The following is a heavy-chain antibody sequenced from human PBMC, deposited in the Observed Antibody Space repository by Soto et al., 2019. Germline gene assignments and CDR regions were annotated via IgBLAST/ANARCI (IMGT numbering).Heavy chain of an antibody. V-gene: IGHV3-23*01. Sequence: GGSLRLSCAASGFTFSSYAMSWVRQAPGKGLEWVSAISGSGGSTYYADSVKGRFTISRDNSKNTLYLQMNSLRAEDTAVYYCAKGPPVWRPREAYYYYYMDVWGKGTTVTVSS. CDR2: ISGSGGST. D-gene: IGHD1-1*01. CDR1: GFTFSSYA. CDR3: AKGPPVWRPREAYYYYYMDV. J-gene: IGHJ6*03.